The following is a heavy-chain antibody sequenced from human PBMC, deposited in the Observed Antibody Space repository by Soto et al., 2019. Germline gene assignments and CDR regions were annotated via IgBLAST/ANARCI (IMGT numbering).Heavy chain of an antibody. CDR2: IIPIFGTA. J-gene: IGHJ6*02. V-gene: IGHV1-69*13. CDR1: GGTFSSYA. Sequence: SVKVSCKASGGTFSSYAISWVRQAPGQGLEWMGGIIPIFGTANYAQKFQGRVTITADESTSTAYMELSSLRSEDTAVYYCASSIAGHYYYGMDVWGQGTTVTVSS. CDR3: ASSIAGHYYYGMDV. D-gene: IGHD6-6*01.